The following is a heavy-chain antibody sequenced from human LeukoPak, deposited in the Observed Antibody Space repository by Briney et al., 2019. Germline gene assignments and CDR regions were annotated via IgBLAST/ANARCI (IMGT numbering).Heavy chain of an antibody. CDR2: IYYSGST. J-gene: IGHJ4*02. V-gene: IGHV4-59*08. CDR3: ARHRGGATFDY. Sequence: AEPLSLTCTASGGSISSYYWSWIREPPGKGLEWIGYIYYSGSTNYNPSLKSRGTISVDTSKNQFSLKLSSVTAADTAVYYCARHRGGATFDYWGQGTLVTVSS. CDR1: GGSISSYY. D-gene: IGHD1-26*01.